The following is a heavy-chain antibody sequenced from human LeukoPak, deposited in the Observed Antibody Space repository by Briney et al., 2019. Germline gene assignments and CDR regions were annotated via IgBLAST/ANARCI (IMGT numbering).Heavy chain of an antibody. Sequence: ASVKVSCKASGYTFTGYYMHWVRQAPGQGLEWMGWINPNSGGTNYAQKFQGRATMTRDTSISTAYMELSRLRSDDTAVYYCARDLGDSSGYYKYYFDYWGQGTLVTVSS. CDR2: INPNSGGT. V-gene: IGHV1-2*02. CDR1: GYTFTGYY. J-gene: IGHJ4*02. CDR3: ARDLGDSSGYYKYYFDY. D-gene: IGHD3-22*01.